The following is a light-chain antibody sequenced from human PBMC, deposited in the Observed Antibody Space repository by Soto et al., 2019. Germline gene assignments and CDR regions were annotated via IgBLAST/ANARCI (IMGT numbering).Light chain of an antibody. J-gene: IGKJ1*01. CDR3: QHRSTGPWT. CDR1: QSVSSY. CDR2: DAS. Sequence: EIVLTQSPATLSLSPGERATLSCRASQSVSSYLAWYQQKPGQAPRLLIYDASNRATGIPARFSGSGSGTDFTLTISSLELEDFAVFYCQHRSTGPWTFGQGTKVEIK. V-gene: IGKV3-11*01.